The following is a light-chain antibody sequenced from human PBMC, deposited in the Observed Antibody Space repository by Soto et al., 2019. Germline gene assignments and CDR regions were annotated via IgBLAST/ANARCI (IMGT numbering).Light chain of an antibody. CDR1: QSVTSSD. CDR2: GAS. Sequence: EIMLTQSPATLSVSPGERATLSCRASQSVTSSDLACYQQQPGQAPRLLISGASSRATGIPDRFSGSGSGTDFTLTISRLEPEDFAVFYCHHYGTSPPTFGQGTKVDI. V-gene: IGKV3-20*01. CDR3: HHYGTSPPT. J-gene: IGKJ1*01.